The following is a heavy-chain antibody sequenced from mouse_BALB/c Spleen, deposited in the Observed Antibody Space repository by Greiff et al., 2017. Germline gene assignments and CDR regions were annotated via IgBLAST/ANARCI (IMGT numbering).Heavy chain of an antibody. Sequence: QVQLQQSGPGLVQPSQSLSITCTASGFSLTSYGVHWVRQSPGKGLEWLGVIWSGGSTDYNAAFISRLSISKDNSKSQVFFKMNRLQANDAAIYCCARNKKGDAMDYWGQGTSVTVSS. CDR3: ARNKKGDAMDY. CDR1: GFSLTSYG. D-gene: IGHD3-3*01. CDR2: IWSGGST. V-gene: IGHV2-2*02. J-gene: IGHJ4*01.